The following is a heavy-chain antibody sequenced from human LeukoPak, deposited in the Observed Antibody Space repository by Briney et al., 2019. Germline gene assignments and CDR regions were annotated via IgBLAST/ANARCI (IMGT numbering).Heavy chain of an antibody. D-gene: IGHD3-3*01. CDR3: ARTPPGERYYDFWSGYPRHFDY. CDR1: GGSISSYY. CDR2: IYYSGST. V-gene: IGHV4-59*01. Sequence: SETLSLTCTVSGGSISSYYWSWIRQPPGKGLEWIGYIYYSGSTNYNPSLKSRVTISVDTSKNQFSLKLSSVTAADTAVYYCARTPPGERYYDFWSGYPRHFDYWGQGTLVTVSS. J-gene: IGHJ4*02.